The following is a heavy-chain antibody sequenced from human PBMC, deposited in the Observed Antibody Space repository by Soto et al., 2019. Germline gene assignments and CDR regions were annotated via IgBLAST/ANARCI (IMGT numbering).Heavy chain of an antibody. CDR2: ISSSSSYI. V-gene: IGHV3-21*01. J-gene: IGHJ6*02. Sequence: ESGGGLVKPGGSLRLSCAASGFTFSSYSMNWVRQAPGKGLEWVSSISSSSSYIYYADSVKGRFTISRDNAKNSLYLQMNSLRAEDTAVYYCARPLYYYDSSGYSYGMDVWGQGTTVTVSS. CDR1: GFTFSSYS. CDR3: ARPLYYYDSSGYSYGMDV. D-gene: IGHD3-22*01.